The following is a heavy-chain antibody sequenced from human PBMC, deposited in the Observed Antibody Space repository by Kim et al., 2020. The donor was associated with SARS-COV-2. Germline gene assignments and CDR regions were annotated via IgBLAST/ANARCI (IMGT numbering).Heavy chain of an antibody. D-gene: IGHD5-12*01. V-gene: IGHV4-30-2*05. J-gene: IGHJ4*02. Sequence: YYNPSLESRLTISVDTSKHQFSLKLGSVTAADTVVYYCGRVGIVATIIDYWGQGTLVTVSS. CDR3: GRVGIVATIIDY.